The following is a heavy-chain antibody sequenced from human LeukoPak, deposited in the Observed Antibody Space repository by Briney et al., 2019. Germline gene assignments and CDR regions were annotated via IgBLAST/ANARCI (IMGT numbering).Heavy chain of an antibody. J-gene: IGHJ5*02. V-gene: IGHV1-2*02. D-gene: IGHD3-10*01. CDR3: AREGRYGSALYNWFDP. Sequence: VASVKVSCKASGYTFTGYYMHWVRQAPGQGLEWMGWINPNSGGTNYAQKFQGRVTMTRDTSISTAYMELSRLRSDDTAVYYCAREGRYGSALYNWFDPWGQGTLVTVSS. CDR2: INPNSGGT. CDR1: GYTFTGYY.